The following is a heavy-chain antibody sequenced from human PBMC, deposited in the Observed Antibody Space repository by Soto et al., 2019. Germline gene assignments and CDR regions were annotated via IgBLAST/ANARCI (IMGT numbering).Heavy chain of an antibody. V-gene: IGHV3-7*03. D-gene: IGHD2-2*01. CDR3: VQGGSFGASATCYWRRHHYFDS. CDR1: GFIFSDYW. Sequence: PGGSLRLSCAASGFIFSDYWMSWVRQAPGKGPEWVANIKFDGSEKQYVDSVRGRFTISRDNSRNSLFLQMNSLRAGDTAVYYCVQGGSFGASATCYWRRHHYFDSRGQGTLFGVSS. CDR2: IKFDGSEK. J-gene: IGHJ4*02.